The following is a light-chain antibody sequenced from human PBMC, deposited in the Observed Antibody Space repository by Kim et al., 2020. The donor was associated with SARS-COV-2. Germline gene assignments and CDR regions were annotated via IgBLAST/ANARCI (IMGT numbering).Light chain of an antibody. CDR1: QSVGTS. J-gene: IGKJ4*01. V-gene: IGKV3-15*01. CDR3: QQSVT. CDR2: GAY. Sequence: PATLSVSPGEGVTLSCRTSQSVGTSLAWYQQKPGQAPRLLIYGAYSRAAGTPARFSGRGSGTQFTLTISSLQSEDFAFYYCQQSVTFGGGTKVEI.